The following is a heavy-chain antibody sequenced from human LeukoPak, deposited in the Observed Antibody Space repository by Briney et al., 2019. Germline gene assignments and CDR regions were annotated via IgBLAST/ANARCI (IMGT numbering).Heavy chain of an antibody. CDR3: GASRQYVGAFDI. J-gene: IGHJ3*02. CDR2: ISSRSSTI. V-gene: IGHV3-48*03. Sequence: GGSLRLSCAASGFTFSSYELYWVRQAPGKGLEWISYISSRSSTIKYADSVRGRFTISRADARESLFLEMNSLRAEDTAIYYCGASRQYVGAFDIWGQGTLVTVSS. D-gene: IGHD3-16*01. CDR1: GFTFSSYE.